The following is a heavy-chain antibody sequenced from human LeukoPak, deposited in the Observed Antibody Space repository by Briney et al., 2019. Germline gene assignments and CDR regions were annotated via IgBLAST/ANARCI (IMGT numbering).Heavy chain of an antibody. J-gene: IGHJ6*02. Sequence: SVKVSCKASGGTFSSHALSWVRQAPGQGLEWMGRIIPMFGVTNYAQNSQGRFTITADKSTTTVYMELTSLRSEDTAVYYCAGNPLGTEILMGYYYYGMDVWGQGSTVTVSS. CDR1: GGTFSSHA. D-gene: IGHD3/OR15-3a*01. CDR3: AGNPLGTEILMGYYYYGMDV. CDR2: IIPMFGVT. V-gene: IGHV1-69*04.